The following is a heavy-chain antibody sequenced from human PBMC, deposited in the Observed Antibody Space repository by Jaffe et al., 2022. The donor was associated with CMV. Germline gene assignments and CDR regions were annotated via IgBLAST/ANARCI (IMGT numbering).Heavy chain of an antibody. CDR1: GGSISSYY. Sequence: QVQLQESGPGLVKPSETLSLTCTVSGGSISSYYWSWIRQPAGKGLEWIGRIYTSGSTNYNPSLKSRVTMSVDTSKNQFSLKLSSVTAADTAVYYCARDRAWREPLNPSRVARWFDPWGQGTLVTVSS. J-gene: IGHJ5*02. CDR3: ARDRAWREPLNPSRVARWFDP. D-gene: IGHD3-10*01. CDR2: IYTSGST. V-gene: IGHV4-4*07.